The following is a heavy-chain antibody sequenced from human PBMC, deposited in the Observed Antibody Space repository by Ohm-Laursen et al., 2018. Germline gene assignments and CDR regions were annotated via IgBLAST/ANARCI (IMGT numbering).Heavy chain of an antibody. D-gene: IGHD3-16*01. CDR1: GFTFSDYY. V-gene: IGHV3-11*01. Sequence: SLRLSCSASGFTFSDYYMNWIRQAPGKGLEWVSYISGSGGTKYHADSVKGRFTISRDNGKNSLYLQMNSLRAEDTALYYCAKVEGYAGAHWGQGTLVTVSS. CDR2: ISGSGGTK. CDR3: AKVEGYAGAH. J-gene: IGHJ4*02.